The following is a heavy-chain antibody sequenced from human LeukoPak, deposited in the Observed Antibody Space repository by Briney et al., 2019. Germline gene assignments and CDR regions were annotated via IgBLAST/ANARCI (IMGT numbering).Heavy chain of an antibody. CDR2: IYWNDDK. D-gene: IGHD3-10*01. V-gene: IGHV2-5*01. Sequence: SGPTLVKPTQTLTLTCTFSGFSLSTSGVGVGWIRQPPGKALEWLALIYWNDDKRYSPSLKSRLTITKDTSKNQVVLTMTNMDPVDTATYYCAHLYYYGSGRGNWFDPWGQGTLVTVSS. CDR3: AHLYYYGSGRGNWFDP. CDR1: GFSLSTSGVG. J-gene: IGHJ5*02.